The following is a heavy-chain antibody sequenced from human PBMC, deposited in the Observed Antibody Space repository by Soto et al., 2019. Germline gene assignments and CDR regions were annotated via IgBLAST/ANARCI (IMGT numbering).Heavy chain of an antibody. Sequence: EVQLVESGGGLVLPGGSLRVSCAASGLTFSNYEMNWVRQAPGKGLEWVSYIGRGGTTTYYADSLKGRFTISRDNAKNTLYLQMNSLRAEDTAVYYCAKDRSSPGVDYWGQGTLVTVSP. CDR3: AKDRSSPGVDY. J-gene: IGHJ4*02. V-gene: IGHV3-48*03. CDR1: GLTFSNYE. D-gene: IGHD6-13*01. CDR2: IGRGGTTT.